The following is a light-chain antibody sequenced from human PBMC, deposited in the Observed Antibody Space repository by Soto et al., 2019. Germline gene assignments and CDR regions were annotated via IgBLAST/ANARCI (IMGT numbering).Light chain of an antibody. CDR3: QQYYNWPRT. Sequence: EIVMTQSPGPLSVSPVERAXLXXWAGQNIHTNFAWYQQKPGQAPRLLFYGASTGATGLPARFSGSGSGTEFTLTINSLQAEDCAVYYCQQYYNWPRTFGQGTRLEIK. CDR2: GAS. CDR1: QNIHTN. V-gene: IGKV3-15*01. J-gene: IGKJ5*01.